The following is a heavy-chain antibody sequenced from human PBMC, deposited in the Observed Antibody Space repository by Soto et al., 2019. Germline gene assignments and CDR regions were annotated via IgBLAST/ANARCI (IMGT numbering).Heavy chain of an antibody. CDR3: APVPAASSYYSTDV. CDR2: IVDSGGRA. D-gene: IGHD2-2*01. V-gene: IGHV3-23*01. Sequence: GYLRLSCAASGFAFSSYAMNWVRQSPGKGLEWVSGIVDSGGRAFYADSVKGRFTISRDNSKNTLYLEMNNLRAEDTAIYYCAPVPAASSYYSTDVWGQGTTVTVSS. J-gene: IGHJ6*02. CDR1: GFAFSSYA.